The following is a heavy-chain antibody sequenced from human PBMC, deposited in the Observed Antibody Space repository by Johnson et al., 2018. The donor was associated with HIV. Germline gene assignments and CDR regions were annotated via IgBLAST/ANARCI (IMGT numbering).Heavy chain of an antibody. Sequence: MLLVESGGGVVQPGGSLRLSCAASRFTFSTYGMHWVRQAPGKGLEWVANIKQDGSEKYYVDSVKGRLTISRDNAKNSLYLQMNSLRAEDTAVDYCARDRPTKWLRTNDDAFDIWGQGTMVTVSS. CDR3: ARDRPTKWLRTNDDAFDI. J-gene: IGHJ3*02. CDR2: IKQDGSEK. D-gene: IGHD5-12*01. CDR1: RFTFSTYG. V-gene: IGHV3-7*01.